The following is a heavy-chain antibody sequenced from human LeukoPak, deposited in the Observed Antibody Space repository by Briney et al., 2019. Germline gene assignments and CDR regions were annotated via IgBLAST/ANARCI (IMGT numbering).Heavy chain of an antibody. Sequence: DPSETLSLTCAVYGGSFSGYYWSWIRQHPGKGLEWIGYISYRGSTYYNPSLKSRLTISVDTSNNQFSLRLSSVTAADTAVYYCASHDSIAYYGFFDYWGQGILVTVSS. CDR1: GGSFSGYY. J-gene: IGHJ4*02. CDR2: ISYRGST. CDR3: ASHDSIAYYGFFDY. V-gene: IGHV4-31*11. D-gene: IGHD3-22*01.